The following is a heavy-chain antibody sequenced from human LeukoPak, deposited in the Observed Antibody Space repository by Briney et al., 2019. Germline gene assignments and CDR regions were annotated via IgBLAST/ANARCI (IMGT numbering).Heavy chain of an antibody. V-gene: IGHV1-69*01. D-gene: IGHD3-22*01. CDR3: ALADYYYDSSGYYEFDY. Sequence: SVKVSCKASGGTFSSYAISWVRQAPGQGLEWMGGIIPIFGTANYAQKFQGRVTITADESTSTAYMELSSLRSEDTAVYYCALADYYYDSSGYYEFDYWGQGTLVTVSS. CDR1: GGTFSSYA. CDR2: IIPIFGTA. J-gene: IGHJ4*02.